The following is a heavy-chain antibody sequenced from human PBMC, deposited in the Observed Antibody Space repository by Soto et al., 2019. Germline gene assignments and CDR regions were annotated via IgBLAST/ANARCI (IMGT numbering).Heavy chain of an antibody. V-gene: IGHV3-33*01. Sequence: VGSLRLSGAASGFTFSSYGMHWVRQAPGKGLEWVAVIWYDGSNKYDADSVKGRFTISRDNSKTTLYLQMNSLRAEDTAVYYCARDQLIVVVPAAIPYYYGMDVWGQGTTVTVSS. CDR1: GFTFSSYG. CDR3: ARDQLIVVVPAAIPYYYGMDV. D-gene: IGHD2-2*01. J-gene: IGHJ6*02. CDR2: IWYDGSNK.